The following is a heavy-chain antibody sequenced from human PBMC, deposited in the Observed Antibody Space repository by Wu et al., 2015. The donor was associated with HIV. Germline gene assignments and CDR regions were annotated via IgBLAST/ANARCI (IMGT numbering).Heavy chain of an antibody. J-gene: IGHJ4*02. D-gene: IGHD2-2*01. CDR2: ISAYNGNT. Sequence: QVQLVQSGAEVKKPGASVKVSCKASGYTFTSYGISWVRQAPGQGLEWMGWISAYNGNTNYAQKLQGRVTMTTDTSTSTAYMELRSLRSDDTAVYYCARRGDYCSSTSCYPYYFDYVGPGEPWSTVSS. V-gene: IGHV1-18*01. CDR3: ARRGDYCSSTSCYPYYFDY. CDR1: GYTFTSYG.